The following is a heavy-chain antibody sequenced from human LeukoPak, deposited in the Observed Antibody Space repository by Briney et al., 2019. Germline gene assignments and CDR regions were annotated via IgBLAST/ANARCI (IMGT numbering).Heavy chain of an antibody. J-gene: IGHJ3*01. D-gene: IGHD1-14*01. Sequence: GGSLRLSCAASGFTFSSYGMHWVRQAPGKGLEWVAFIWYVGSNKYYTDSVKGRFTISRDNSKNTLYLQMNSLRAEDTAVYYCARESDHSVSQVDFDLWGQGTMVTVSS. CDR1: GFTFSSYG. CDR2: IWYVGSNK. V-gene: IGHV3-30*02. CDR3: ARESDHSVSQVDFDL.